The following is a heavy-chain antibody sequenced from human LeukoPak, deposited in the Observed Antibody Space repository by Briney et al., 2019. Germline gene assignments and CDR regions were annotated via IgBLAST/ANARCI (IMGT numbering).Heavy chain of an antibody. J-gene: IGHJ4*02. CDR3: ARGSATVTTDLDD. CDR1: GFSFSSYS. Sequence: GGSLRLSCTASGFSFSSYSMNWVRQAPGKGLEWVSCISSSSSYKNYADSVKGGFTISRDNDRNSLYLRMNSLRAEDTAVYYCARGSATVTTDLDDWGQGTLVIVSS. V-gene: IGHV3-21*06. D-gene: IGHD4-17*01. CDR2: ISSSSSYK.